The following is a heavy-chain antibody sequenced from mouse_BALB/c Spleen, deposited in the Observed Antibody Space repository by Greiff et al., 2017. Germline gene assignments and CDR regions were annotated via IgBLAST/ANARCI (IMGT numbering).Heavy chain of an antibody. CDR2: ISSGSSTI. Sequence: EVQLQESGGGLVQPGGSRKLSCAASGFTFSSFGMHWVRQAPEKGLAWVAYISSGSSTIYYADTVKGRFTISRDNPKNTLFLQMASLRSEDTAMYDCARGTRIYDGYYWYVDVWGAGTTVTVAS. D-gene: IGHD2-3*01. CDR1: GFTFSSFG. J-gene: IGHJ1*01. V-gene: IGHV5-17*02. CDR3: ARGTRIYDGYYWYVDV.